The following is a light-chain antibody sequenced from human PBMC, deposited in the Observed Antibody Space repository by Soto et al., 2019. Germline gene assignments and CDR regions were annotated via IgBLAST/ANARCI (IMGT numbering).Light chain of an antibody. J-gene: IGLJ1*01. CDR2: DVN. V-gene: IGLV2-11*01. Sequence: QSVLTQPGSVYGSPGQSIAISCTGTSSDVGGYKYVSWYQQHQGKAPKVMIFDVNKRPSGVPDRFSGSKSGNTASLTIPGLQAEEEADYYSCSNAGRYTYVFGTGTKVTVL. CDR3: CSNAGRYTYV. CDR1: SSDVGGYKY.